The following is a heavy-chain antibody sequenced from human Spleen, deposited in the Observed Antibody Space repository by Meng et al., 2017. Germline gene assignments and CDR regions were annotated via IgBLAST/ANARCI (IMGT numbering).Heavy chain of an antibody. J-gene: IGHJ3*02. Sequence: GGSLRLSCAASGFTFSDYYMSWIRQAPGKGLEWVSYISSSGSTIYYADSVKGRFTISRDNAKNSLYLQMNSLRAEDTAVYYCARGSFYYDSSGYWPDAFDIWGQGTMVTVSS. CDR1: GFTFSDYY. CDR2: ISSSGSTI. V-gene: IGHV3-11*01. D-gene: IGHD3-22*01. CDR3: ARGSFYYDSSGYWPDAFDI.